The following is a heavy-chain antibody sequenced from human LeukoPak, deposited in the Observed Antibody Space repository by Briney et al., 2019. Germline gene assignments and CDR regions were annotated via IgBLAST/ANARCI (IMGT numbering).Heavy chain of an antibody. CDR2: INHSGST. Sequence: SETLSLTCAVYGGSFSGYYWSWIRQPPGKGLEWIGEINHSGSTNYNPSLKSRVTISVDTSKNQFSLKLSSVTAADTAVYYCATVAATPVRFDPWGQGTLVTVSS. CDR1: GGSFSGYY. CDR3: ATVAATPVRFDP. J-gene: IGHJ5*02. D-gene: IGHD2-15*01. V-gene: IGHV4-34*01.